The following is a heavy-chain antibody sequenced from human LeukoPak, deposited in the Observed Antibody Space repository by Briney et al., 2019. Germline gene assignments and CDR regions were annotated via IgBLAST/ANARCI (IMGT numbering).Heavy chain of an antibody. CDR3: VLKLRDYGDYFHDY. CDR2: ISGSGGST. V-gene: IGHV3-23*01. J-gene: IGHJ4*02. Sequence: PTGGSLRLSCAASGFTFSSYAMSWVRQAPGKGLEWVSAISGSGGSTYYADSVKGRFTISRDNSKNTLYLQMNSLRAEDTAVYYCVLKLRDYGDYFHDYWGQGTLVTVSS. CDR1: GFTFSSYA. D-gene: IGHD4-17*01.